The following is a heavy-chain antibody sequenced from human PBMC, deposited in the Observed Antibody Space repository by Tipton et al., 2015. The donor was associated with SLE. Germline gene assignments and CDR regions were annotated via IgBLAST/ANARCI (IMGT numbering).Heavy chain of an antibody. CDR3: ASTSIVGARVDY. J-gene: IGHJ4*02. CDR2: ISSGSTI. D-gene: IGHD1-26*01. Sequence: GSLRLSCAASGFTFSSYWMSWVRQAPGKGLEWVSYISSGSTIYYADSVKGRFTISRDNAKNSLYLQMNSLRAEDTAVYYCASTSIVGARVDYWGQGTLVTVSS. CDR1: GFTFSSYW. V-gene: IGHV3-48*03.